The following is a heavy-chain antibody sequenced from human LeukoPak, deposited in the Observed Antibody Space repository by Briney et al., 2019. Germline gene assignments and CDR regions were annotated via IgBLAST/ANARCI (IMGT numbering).Heavy chain of an antibody. J-gene: IGHJ4*02. CDR2: VSSASSYI. CDR3: ARTNYYDSGGYPIYYFDY. V-gene: IGHV3-21*01. CDR1: EFTFDTYT. Sequence: PGGSLRLSCAASEFTFDTYTMNWVRQAPGKGLEWVSSVSSASSYIYYSDSVKGRSTISRDNAKNSLFLQMNSLRAEDTAVYYCARTNYYDSGGYPIYYFDYWGQGTLVTVSS. D-gene: IGHD3-22*01.